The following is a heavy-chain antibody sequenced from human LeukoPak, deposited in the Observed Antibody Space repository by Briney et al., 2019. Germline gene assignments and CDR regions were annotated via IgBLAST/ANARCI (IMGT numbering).Heavy chain of an antibody. Sequence: SETLSLTCAVYGGSFSGYYWSWIRQPPGKGLEWIGEINHSGSTNYNPSLKSRVTISVDTSKNQFSLKLSSVTAADTAVYYCARDLKGVSLYYYGMDVWGQGTTVTVSS. D-gene: IGHD3-10*01. V-gene: IGHV4-34*01. CDR3: ARDLKGVSLYYYGMDV. CDR2: INHSGST. CDR1: GGSFSGYY. J-gene: IGHJ6*02.